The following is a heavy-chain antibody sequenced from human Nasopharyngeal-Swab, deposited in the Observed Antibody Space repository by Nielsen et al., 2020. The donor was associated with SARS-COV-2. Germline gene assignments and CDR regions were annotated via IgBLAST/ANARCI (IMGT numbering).Heavy chain of an antibody. Sequence: GESLKISCAASGFTFSSYSMNWVRQAPGKGLEWVSCISSGRTSIYYADSVTGRFTISRDNAKNSLYLQLNSLRAEDTAVYYCARGDTDLVTIRDYWGQGTLVTVSS. D-gene: IGHD5-18*01. CDR2: ISSGRTSI. V-gene: IGHV3-21*01. CDR3: ARGDTDLVTIRDY. CDR1: GFTFSSYS. J-gene: IGHJ4*02.